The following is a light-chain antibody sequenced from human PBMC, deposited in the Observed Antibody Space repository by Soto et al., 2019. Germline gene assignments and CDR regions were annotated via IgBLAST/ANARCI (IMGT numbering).Light chain of an antibody. Sequence: QSALTQPASESGSPGQSITISCTGASSDVGGFDHVSWYQQHPGKVPRLLIYDVSSRPSGVSDRFSGSKSGNTASLTISGLQAEDEADYYCNSFTTTNTDVFGTGTKLTVL. CDR2: DVS. V-gene: IGLV2-14*03. CDR1: SSDVGGFDH. CDR3: NSFTTTNTDV. J-gene: IGLJ1*01.